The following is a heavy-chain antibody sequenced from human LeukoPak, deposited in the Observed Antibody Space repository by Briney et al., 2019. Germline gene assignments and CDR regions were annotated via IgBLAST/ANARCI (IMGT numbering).Heavy chain of an antibody. J-gene: IGHJ2*01. CDR2: IRYDGSNK. Sequence: PGGSLRLSCAASGFSFSSYSMHWVRQAPGKGLEWVAIIRYDGSNKYYADSVKGRFTISRDNAKNSLYLQMNSLRAEDTAVYYCARARYRPFDLWGRGTLVTVSS. CDR3: ARARYRPFDL. V-gene: IGHV3-30*02. CDR1: GFSFSSYS. D-gene: IGHD1-14*01.